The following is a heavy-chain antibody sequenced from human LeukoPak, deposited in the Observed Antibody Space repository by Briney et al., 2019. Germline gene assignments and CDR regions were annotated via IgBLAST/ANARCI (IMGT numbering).Heavy chain of an antibody. CDR1: GFTFYNYD. CDR3: ARDRRADYGRNDDAFDI. D-gene: IGHD4-17*01. J-gene: IGHJ3*02. V-gene: IGHV3-13*01. Sequence: GGSLRLSCAASGFTFYNYDMHWVRQAPGKGLEWVSHIGTGTDTHYSGSVRGRFTISRENAKNSLYLRMNSLRAGDTAIYYCARDRRADYGRNDDAFDIWGQGTMVTV. CDR2: IGTGTDT.